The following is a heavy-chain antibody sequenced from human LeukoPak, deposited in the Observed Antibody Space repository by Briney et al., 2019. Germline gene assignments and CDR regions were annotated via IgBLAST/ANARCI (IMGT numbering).Heavy chain of an antibody. J-gene: IGHJ6*04. CDR2: INHSGST. Sequence: SETLSLTCAVYGGSFSDYYWSWIRQPPGKGLEWIGEINHSGSTNYNPSLKSRVTISVDTSKNQFSLKLSSVTAADTAVYYCARVYGSGSYYYYYYGMDVWGKGTTATVSS. D-gene: IGHD3-10*01. CDR3: ARVYGSGSYYYYYYGMDV. CDR1: GGSFSDYY. V-gene: IGHV4-34*01.